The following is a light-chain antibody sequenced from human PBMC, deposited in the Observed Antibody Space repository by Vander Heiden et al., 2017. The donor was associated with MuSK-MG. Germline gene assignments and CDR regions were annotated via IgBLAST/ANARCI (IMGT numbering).Light chain of an antibody. V-gene: IGKV3-15*01. J-gene: IGKJ4*01. CDR1: QSVDRN. CDR3: LQYDDWPPIT. Sequence: EIVMTQSPATLSVSPGERATLSCRASQSVDRNLAWYQQKPGQAPRLLIYATSIRATGIPARFSGSGYGTEFTLTISSLQSEDLAVYYCLQYDDWPPITFGGGTKVEIK. CDR2: ATS.